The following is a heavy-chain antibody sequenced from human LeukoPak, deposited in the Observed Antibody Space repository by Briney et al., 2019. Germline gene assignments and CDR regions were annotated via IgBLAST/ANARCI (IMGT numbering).Heavy chain of an antibody. D-gene: IGHD3-16*02. V-gene: IGHV3-20*01. CDR3: ARGRYYLGGVIVTGPNPLDY. Sequence: GGSLRLSCAVSVFRLDDYGMSWVRQAPGKGVEWVSGINWYCGSIVYAVSVKGRITSSRDNAKNSLYMQMNSLSAEDTALYHCARGRYYLGGVIVTGPNPLDYWGQGTLVTVSS. CDR1: VFRLDDYG. CDR2: INWYCGSI. J-gene: IGHJ4*02.